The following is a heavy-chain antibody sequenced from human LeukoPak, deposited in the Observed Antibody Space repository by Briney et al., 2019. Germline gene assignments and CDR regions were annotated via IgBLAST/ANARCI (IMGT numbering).Heavy chain of an antibody. J-gene: IGHJ6*02. V-gene: IGHV3-33*01. CDR2: IWYDGSNK. Sequence: GGSLRLSCAASGFTFGSYGMHWVHQAPGKGLEWVAVIWYDGSNKYYADSVKGRFTISRDNSKNTLYLQMNSLRAEDTAVYYCARVQSAYYYYYGMDVWGQGTTVTVSS. CDR1: GFTFGSYG. CDR3: ARVQSAYYYYYGMDV.